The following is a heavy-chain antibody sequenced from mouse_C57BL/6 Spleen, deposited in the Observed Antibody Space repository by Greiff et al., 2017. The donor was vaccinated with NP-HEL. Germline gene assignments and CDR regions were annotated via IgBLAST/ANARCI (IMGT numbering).Heavy chain of an antibody. Sequence: EVKLMESGEGLVKPGGSLKLSCAASGFTFSSYAMSWVRQTPEKRLEWVAYISSGGDYIYYADTVKGRFTISRDNARNTLYLQMSSLKSEDTAMYYCTRAPCTVVDCFDYWGQGTTLTVSS. J-gene: IGHJ2*01. D-gene: IGHD1-1*01. CDR1: GFTFSSYA. CDR2: ISSGGDYI. CDR3: TRAPCTVVDCFDY. V-gene: IGHV5-9-1*02.